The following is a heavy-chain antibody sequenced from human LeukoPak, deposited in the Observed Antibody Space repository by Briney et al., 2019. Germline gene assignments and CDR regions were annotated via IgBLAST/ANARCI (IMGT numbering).Heavy chain of an antibody. V-gene: IGHV4-39*07. Sequence: PSETLSLTCTVSGGSISSSSYYWGWIRQPPGKGLEWIGEINHSGSTNYNPSLKSRVTISVDTSKNQFSLKLSSVTAADTAVYYCAREFGGSFSGFDYWGQGTLVTVSS. CDR1: GGSISSSSYY. D-gene: IGHD1-26*01. CDR3: AREFGGSFSGFDY. J-gene: IGHJ4*02. CDR2: INHSGST.